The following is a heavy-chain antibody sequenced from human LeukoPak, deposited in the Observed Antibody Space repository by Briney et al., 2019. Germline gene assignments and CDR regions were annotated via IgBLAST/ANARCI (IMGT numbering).Heavy chain of an antibody. CDR3: ARRHRYCSGGTCYLYDY. CDR1: GGSISSFY. CDR2: IYYTGST. Sequence: SETLSLTCSVSGGSISSFYWSWIRQPPGKGLESIGFIYYTGSTNYNPSLKSRVTISVDTSKNQFSLRLTSVTAADTAVYYCARRHRYCSGGTCYLYDYWGQGTLVAVSS. V-gene: IGHV4-59*08. J-gene: IGHJ4*02. D-gene: IGHD2-15*01.